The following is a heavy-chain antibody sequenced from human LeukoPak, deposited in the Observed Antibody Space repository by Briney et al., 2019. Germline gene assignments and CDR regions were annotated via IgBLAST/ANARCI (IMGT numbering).Heavy chain of an antibody. CDR1: GFTFSSYW. J-gene: IGHJ1*01. CDR3: ARVDSGSACAS. V-gene: IGHV3-7*01. D-gene: IGHD6-19*01. Sequence: GGSLRLSCAASGFTFSSYWMSWVRQAPGKGLEWVANIKKDGSEKYYVDSVKGRFTISRDISKNTLYLQMGSLRPEDMAVYYCARVDSGSACASWGQGILVTVSS. CDR2: IKKDGSEK.